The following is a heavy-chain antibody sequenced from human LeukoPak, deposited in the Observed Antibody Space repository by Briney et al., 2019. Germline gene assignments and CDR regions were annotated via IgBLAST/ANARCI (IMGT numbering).Heavy chain of an antibody. V-gene: IGHV1-2*02. CDR3: AREEGRDIRFDP. J-gene: IGHJ5*02. CDR1: GYTFTSYA. CDR2: INPNSGGT. D-gene: IGHD5-12*01. Sequence: ASVKVSCKASGYTFTSYAMHWVRQAPGQGLEWMGWINPNSGGTNYAQKFQGRVTMTRDTSISTAYMELSRLRSDDTAVYYCAREEGRDIRFDPWGQGTLVTVSS.